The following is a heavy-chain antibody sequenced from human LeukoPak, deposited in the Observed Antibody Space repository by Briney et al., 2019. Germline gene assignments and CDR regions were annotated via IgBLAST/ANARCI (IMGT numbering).Heavy chain of an antibody. CDR1: GFTFSSSW. CDR3: ARDKFYYDSSGDPTSIDY. V-gene: IGHV3-7*03. CDR2: VKQDGSEK. Sequence: GGSLRLSCVASGFTFSSSWMSWVRQAPGKGLEWVAIVKQDGSEKDYVDSVKGRFTISRDNAKNSLYLQMNSLRAEDTAVYYCARDKFYYDSSGDPTSIDYWGQGTLVTVSS. D-gene: IGHD3-22*01. J-gene: IGHJ4*02.